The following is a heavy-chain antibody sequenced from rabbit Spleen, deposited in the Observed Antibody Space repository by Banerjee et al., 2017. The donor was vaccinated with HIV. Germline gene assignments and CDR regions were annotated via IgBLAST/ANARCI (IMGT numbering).Heavy chain of an antibody. Sequence: QEELEESGGGLVKPEGSLTLTCKASGFSFSDRDVMCWVRQAPGKGLEWIACINTATGKPVYATWAKGRFTISTTSSTTVTLQMTSLTVADTATYFCARDLVAIIGWNFNLWGPGTLVTVS. J-gene: IGHJ4*01. D-gene: IGHD1-1*01. CDR1: GFSFSDRDV. CDR3: ARDLVAIIGWNFNL. V-gene: IGHV1S45*01. CDR2: INTATGKP.